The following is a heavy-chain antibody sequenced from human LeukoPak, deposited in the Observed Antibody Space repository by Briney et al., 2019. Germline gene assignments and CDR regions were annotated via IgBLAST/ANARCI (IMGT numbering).Heavy chain of an antibody. D-gene: IGHD1-1*01. V-gene: IGHV4-30-2*01. CDR3: ARGTERASWFDP. CDR2: IYNSGST. CDR1: GGSISSGGYS. Sequence: SQTLSLTCAVSGGSISSGGYSWSWIRQPPGKGLEWIGYIYNSGSTYYSPSLKSRVTISVDRSKNQFSLKLSSVTAADTAVYYCARGTERASWFDPWGQGILVTVSS. J-gene: IGHJ5*02.